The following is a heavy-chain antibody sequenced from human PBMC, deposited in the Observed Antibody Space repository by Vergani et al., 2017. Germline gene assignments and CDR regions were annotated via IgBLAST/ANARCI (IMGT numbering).Heavy chain of an antibody. CDR2: IYYSGST. CDR1: GGSISSSSYY. CDR3: ARHLAYCGCDCYPYYYGMDV. Sequence: QLQLQESVPGLVKPSETLSLTCTVSGGSISSSSYYWGWIRQPPGKGLEWIGSIYYSGSTYYNPSLKSRVTISVDTSKNQFSLKLSSVTAADTAVYYCARHLAYCGCDCYPYYYGMDVWGQGTTVTVSS. V-gene: IGHV4-39*01. D-gene: IGHD2-21*02. J-gene: IGHJ6*02.